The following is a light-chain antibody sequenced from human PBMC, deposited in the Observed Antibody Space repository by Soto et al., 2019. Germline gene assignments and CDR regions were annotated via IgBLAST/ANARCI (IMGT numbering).Light chain of an antibody. J-gene: IGKJ1*01. CDR2: GAS. CDR1: QSVSSN. CDR3: QQYGSSPWT. Sequence: PVERATLSCRASQSVSSNLAWYQQKPGQAPRLLIYGASSRATGIPDRFSGSGSGTDFTLTISRLEPEDFAVYYCQQYGSSPWTFGQGTKVDIK. V-gene: IGKV3-20*01.